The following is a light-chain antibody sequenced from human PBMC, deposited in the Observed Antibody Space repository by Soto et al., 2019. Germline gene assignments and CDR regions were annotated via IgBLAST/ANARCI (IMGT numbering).Light chain of an antibody. J-gene: IGLJ2*01. CDR1: SSNIGAGFD. Sequence: QSVLTQPPSVSGAPGQRVTISCTGSSSNIGAGFDVNWYQQLPGTAPKLLIYVNNNRPSGVPDRFSGSKSGTSASLAITGLQAEDEAHYYCQSYDSSLSGSVFGGGTQLTVL. CDR2: VNN. CDR3: QSYDSSLSGSV. V-gene: IGLV1-40*01.